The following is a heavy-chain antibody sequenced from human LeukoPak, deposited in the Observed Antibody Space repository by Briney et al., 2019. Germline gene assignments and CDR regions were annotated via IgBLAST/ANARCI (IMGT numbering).Heavy chain of an antibody. CDR3: ARASAVAGFDY. Sequence: GGSLRLSCTASGFTFSSYSMNWVRQAPGKGLEWVSYISSSGSTIYYADSVKGRFTISRDNAKNSLYLQMNSLRAEDTAVYYCARASAVAGFDYWGQGTLVTVSS. CDR2: ISSSGSTI. J-gene: IGHJ4*02. D-gene: IGHD6-19*01. CDR1: GFTFSSYS. V-gene: IGHV3-48*04.